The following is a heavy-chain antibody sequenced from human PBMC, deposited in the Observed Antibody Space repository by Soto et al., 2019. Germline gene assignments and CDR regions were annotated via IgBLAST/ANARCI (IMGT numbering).Heavy chain of an antibody. CDR2: IIPIFGTA. J-gene: IGHJ4*02. CDR3: ASSRRRDYYDSSGYYGY. CDR1: GYTFSSYA. Sequence: QVQLVQSGAEVKPPGASVTVSCKASGYTFSSYAISWVRQAPGQGLEWMGGIIPIFGTANYAQKFQGRVTITADKSTSTAYMELSSLRSEDTAVYYCASSRRRDYYDSSGYYGYWGQGTLVTVSS. V-gene: IGHV1-69*06. D-gene: IGHD3-22*01.